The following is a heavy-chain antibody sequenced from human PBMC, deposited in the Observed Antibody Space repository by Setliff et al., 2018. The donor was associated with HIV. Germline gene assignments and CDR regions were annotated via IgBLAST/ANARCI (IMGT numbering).Heavy chain of an antibody. CDR2: ISSSGSTI. D-gene: IGHD3-16*01. J-gene: IGHJ4*02. Sequence: GGSLRLSCAASGFTFSDYYMSWIRQAPGKGLEWISYISSSGSTIYYADSVKGRFTISRDNAKNSLDLEMHSLTDEDTAVYYCVRDPGGIFDAFDVWGQGTLVTVSS. CDR1: GFTFSDYY. CDR3: VRDPGGIFDAFDV. V-gene: IGHV3-11*04.